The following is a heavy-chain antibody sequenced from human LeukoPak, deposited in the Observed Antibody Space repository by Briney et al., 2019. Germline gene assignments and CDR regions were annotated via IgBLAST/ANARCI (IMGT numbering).Heavy chain of an antibody. CDR1: GFTFSSYA. J-gene: IGHJ6*02. Sequence: TGGSLRLSCAASGFTFSSYAMSWVRQAPGKGLEWVSAISGSGGSTYYADSVKGRFTISRDNSKNTLYLQMNSLRAEDTAVYYCAVVPAATYYYYYGMDVWGQGTTVTVSS. CDR3: AVVPAATYYYYYGMDV. D-gene: IGHD2-2*01. V-gene: IGHV3-23*01. CDR2: ISGSGGST.